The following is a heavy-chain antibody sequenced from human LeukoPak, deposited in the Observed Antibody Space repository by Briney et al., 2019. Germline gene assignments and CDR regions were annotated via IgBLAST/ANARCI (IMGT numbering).Heavy chain of an antibody. CDR3: ARDFGDY. V-gene: IGHV3-66*02. Sequence: GGSLRLSCAASGFTVSSNYMSWVRQAPGKGLEWASVIYGGGSTYYADSVKGRFTISRDNSKNTLYLQMNSPRAEDTAFYYCARDFGDYWGQGTLVTVSS. CDR1: GFTVSSNY. J-gene: IGHJ4*02. D-gene: IGHD3-10*01. CDR2: IYGGGST.